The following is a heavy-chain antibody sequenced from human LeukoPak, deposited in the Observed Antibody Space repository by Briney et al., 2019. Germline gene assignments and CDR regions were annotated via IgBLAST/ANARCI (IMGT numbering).Heavy chain of an antibody. J-gene: IGHJ5*02. D-gene: IGHD6-6*01. CDR3: ARDRVAAPLSWFDP. V-gene: IGHV4-39*07. Sequence: SETLSLTCSVSGGSISSSSYYWGWIRQPPGKGLEWIGKIYYSGSTYYNPSLKSRVTMSVDTSKNQFSLKLSSVTAADTAVYYCARDRVAAPLSWFDPWGQGTLVTISS. CDR1: GGSISSSSYY. CDR2: IYYSGST.